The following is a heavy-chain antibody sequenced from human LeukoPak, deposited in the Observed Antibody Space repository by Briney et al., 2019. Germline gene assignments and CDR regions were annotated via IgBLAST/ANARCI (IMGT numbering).Heavy chain of an antibody. CDR3: ARGVGSSSSNWFDP. CDR1: GDSISSQY. D-gene: IGHD6-13*01. CDR2: IDSSGKT. V-gene: IGHV4-4*07. J-gene: IGHJ5*02. Sequence: PSETLSLTCTVSGDSISSQYWSWIRQSPEKGLEWIGRIDSSGKTNYNPSLKSRVSISIDKSKGQFSLKVNSVTAADTAVYYCARGVGSSSSNWFDPWGQGALVTVSS.